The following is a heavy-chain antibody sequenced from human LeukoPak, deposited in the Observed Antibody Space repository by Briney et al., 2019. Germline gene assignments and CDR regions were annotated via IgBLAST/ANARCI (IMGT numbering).Heavy chain of an antibody. CDR2: IYYSGST. V-gene: IGHV4-31*01. CDR3: AREQDDYGGNYLDY. D-gene: IGHD4-23*01. Sequence: SQTLSLTCTVSGGSISSGGYYWSWLRQHPGKGLEWLEYIYYSGSTYYHPSLKSLLTISVDTSKNQFSLKLSSVTAADTAVYYCAREQDDYGGNYLDYWGEGTLVTVSS. CDR1: GGSISSGGYY. J-gene: IGHJ4*02.